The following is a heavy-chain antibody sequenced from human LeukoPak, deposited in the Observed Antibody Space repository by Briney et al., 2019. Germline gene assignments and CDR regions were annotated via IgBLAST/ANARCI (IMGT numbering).Heavy chain of an antibody. CDR3: AKTASSSWGYLDF. CDR1: GFTLRTYG. CDR2: IRNDATNK. V-gene: IGHV3-30*02. D-gene: IGHD6-13*01. Sequence: GGSLRLSCAASGFTLRTYGMHWVRQAPGKGLEWVAFIRNDATNKYYADSVKGRFIISRDNSKNTLYLQMNSLRADDTAVYYCAKTASSSWGYLDFWGQGTLVTVSS. J-gene: IGHJ4*02.